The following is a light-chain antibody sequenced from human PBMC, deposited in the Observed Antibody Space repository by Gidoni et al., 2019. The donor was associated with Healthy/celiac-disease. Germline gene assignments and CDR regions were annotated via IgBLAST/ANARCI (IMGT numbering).Light chain of an antibody. J-gene: IGLJ2*01. CDR2: GNS. Sequence: QSVLTQPPSVSGAPGQRVTISCTGSSSNIGAGYDVHWYQQLPGTAPKPLSYGNSNRPSGVPDRFSGSKSGPSASLAITGLQAEDEAYYYCQSYDSSLSDVVFGGGTKLTVL. CDR3: QSYDSSLSDVV. CDR1: SSNIGAGYD. V-gene: IGLV1-40*01.